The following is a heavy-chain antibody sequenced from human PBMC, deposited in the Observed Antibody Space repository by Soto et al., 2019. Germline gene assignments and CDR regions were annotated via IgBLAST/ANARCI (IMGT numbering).Heavy chain of an antibody. D-gene: IGHD3-22*01. V-gene: IGHV5-51*01. CDR3: ATNAYYDRNSLMDV. CDR1: GYSFTSYW. J-gene: IGHJ6*02. Sequence: GDSLKISCNPSGYSFTSYWICWVRQMPGKGLEWMGIIYPGDSDTRYSPSFQGQVTISADKSISNAYLQWSSLKASHTAMYYCATNAYYDRNSLMDVWGQGTTVIVSS. CDR2: IYPGDSDT.